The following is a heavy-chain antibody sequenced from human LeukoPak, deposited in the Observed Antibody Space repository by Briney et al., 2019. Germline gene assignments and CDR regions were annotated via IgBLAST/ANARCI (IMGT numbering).Heavy chain of an antibody. D-gene: IGHD6-13*01. CDR2: IYYTGST. Sequence: PSETLSLTCTVSGGSISSYYWSWIRQPPGKGLEWIGYIYYTGSTDYNPSLKSRVAISVDTSKNQFSLKLSSMTAADTAVYYCARGSKAAPGTFDYWGQGTLVTVSS. CDR1: GGSISSYY. CDR3: ARGSKAAPGTFDY. V-gene: IGHV4-59*01. J-gene: IGHJ4*02.